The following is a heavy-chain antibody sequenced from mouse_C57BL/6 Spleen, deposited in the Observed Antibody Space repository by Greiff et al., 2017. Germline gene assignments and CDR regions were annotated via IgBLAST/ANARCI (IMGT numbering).Heavy chain of an antibody. CDR3: ARAYYSNHYYAMDY. CDR1: GFSLTSYG. V-gene: IGHV2-2*01. J-gene: IGHJ4*01. D-gene: IGHD2-5*01. Sequence: VQLQQSGPGLVQPSQSLSITCTVSGFSLTSYGVHWVRQSPGKGLEWLGVIWSGGSTDYNAAFISRLGISKDNSKSQVFFKMNSLQADDTAIYYCARAYYSNHYYAMDYWGQGTSVTVSS. CDR2: IWSGGST.